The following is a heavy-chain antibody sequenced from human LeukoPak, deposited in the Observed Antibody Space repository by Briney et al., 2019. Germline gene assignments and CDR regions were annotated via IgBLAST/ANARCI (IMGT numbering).Heavy chain of an antibody. J-gene: IGHJ5*02. CDR3: ARDGIAAAGSEFDP. CDR1: GYTFTGYY. D-gene: IGHD6-13*01. CDR2: INPNSGGT. V-gene: IGHV1-2*02. Sequence: ASVKVSCKASGYTFTGYYMHWVRQAPGQGLEWMGWINPNSGGTNYAQKFQGRVTMTRDTSISTAYMELNRLRSDDTAVYYCARDGIAAAGSEFDPWGQGTLVTVSS.